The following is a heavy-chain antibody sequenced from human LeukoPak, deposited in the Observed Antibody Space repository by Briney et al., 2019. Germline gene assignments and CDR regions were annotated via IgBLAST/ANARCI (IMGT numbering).Heavy chain of an antibody. CDR3: TRDEVGRR. V-gene: IGHV3-49*04. CDR1: GFTLGSYW. D-gene: IGHD3-10*01. J-gene: IGHJ4*02. Sequence: PGGSLRLSCAASGFTLGSYWMAWVRQAPGKGLEWVGFIRSKAYGGTTEYAASVKGRFTISRDDSKSIAYLQMNSLKTEDTAVYYCTRDEVGRRWGQGTLVTVSS. CDR2: IRSKAYGGTT.